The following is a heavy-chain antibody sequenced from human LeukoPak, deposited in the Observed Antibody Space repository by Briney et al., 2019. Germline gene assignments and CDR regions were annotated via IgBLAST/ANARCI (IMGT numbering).Heavy chain of an antibody. J-gene: IGHJ6*02. CDR3: AKDRKAVTYYDFWSGYHDLYGMDV. Sequence: PGGSLRLSCAASGFTFSSYAMSWIRQAPGKGLEWVSAIGTNPANTYYVDYVKGRFTVSRDNSKSTLYLQMNSLRAEDTAVYYCAKDRKAVTYYDFWSGYHDLYGMDVWGQGTTVTVSS. CDR1: GFTFSSYA. CDR2: IGTNPANT. V-gene: IGHV3-23*01. D-gene: IGHD3-3*01.